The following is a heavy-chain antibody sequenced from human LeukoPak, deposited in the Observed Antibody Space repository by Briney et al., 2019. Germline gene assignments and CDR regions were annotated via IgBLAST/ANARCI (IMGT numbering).Heavy chain of an antibody. D-gene: IGHD2-21*02. CDR2: IYYSGST. CDR3: ARDSLAYCGGDCLDAFDI. Sequence: PSETLSLTCTVSGDSISSYCGSWVRQPPGRGLEWVGYIYYSGSTNYNPSLKSRVTISVDTSKNQFSLKLSSVTAADTAVYYCARDSLAYCGGDCLDAFDIWGQGTMVTVSS. J-gene: IGHJ3*02. V-gene: IGHV4-59*01. CDR1: GDSISSYC.